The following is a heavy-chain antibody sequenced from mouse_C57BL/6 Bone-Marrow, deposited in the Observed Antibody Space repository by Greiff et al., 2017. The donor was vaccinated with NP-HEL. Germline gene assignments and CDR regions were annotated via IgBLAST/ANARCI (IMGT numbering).Heavy chain of an antibody. CDR3: ARQYGYDVWYFDV. V-gene: IGHV5-12*01. D-gene: IGHD2-2*01. CDR2: ISNGGGCT. CDR1: GFTFSDYY. J-gene: IGHJ1*03. Sequence: EVQGVESGGGLVQPGGSLKLSCAASGFTFSDYYMYWVRQTPEKRLEWVAYISNGGGCTYYPDTVKGRFTISRDNAKNTLYLQMSRLKSEDTAMYYCARQYGYDVWYFDVWGTGTTVTVSS.